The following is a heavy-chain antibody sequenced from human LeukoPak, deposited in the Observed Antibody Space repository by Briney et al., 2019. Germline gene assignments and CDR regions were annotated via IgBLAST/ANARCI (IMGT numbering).Heavy chain of an antibody. CDR1: GGTFSSYA. V-gene: IGHV1-69*13. J-gene: IGHJ4*02. CDR2: IIPIFGTA. CDR3: ASLPTIFGPTATVDY. Sequence: VASVTVSCKASGGTFSSYAISWVRQAPGQGLEWMGGIIPIFGTANYAQKFQGRVTITADESTSTAYMELSSLRSEDTAVCYCASLPTIFGPTATVDYWGQGTLVTVSS. D-gene: IGHD3-3*01.